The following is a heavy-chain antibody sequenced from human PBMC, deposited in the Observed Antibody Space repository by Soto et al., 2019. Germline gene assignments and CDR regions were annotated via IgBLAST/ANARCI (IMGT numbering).Heavy chain of an antibody. CDR2: IYYTGNT. J-gene: IGHJ5*02. CDR1: GGSISGYY. CDR3: ARGGASSNWLDP. Sequence: NPSETLSLTCTGSGGSISGYYWSWIRQPPGKGLEWIGYIYYTGNTIYNPSLNSRVTMSVDTSKNQCSLHLNYVTAADTAVYSCARGGASSNWLDPWGQGTLVTAPQ. D-gene: IGHD3-10*01. V-gene: IGHV4-59*01.